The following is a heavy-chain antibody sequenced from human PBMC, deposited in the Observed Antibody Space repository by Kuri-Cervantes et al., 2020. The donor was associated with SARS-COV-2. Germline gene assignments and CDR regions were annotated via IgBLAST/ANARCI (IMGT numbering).Heavy chain of an antibody. J-gene: IGHJ6*02. V-gene: IGHV3-9*01. D-gene: IGHD5-24*01. CDR3: AKDAGDGYSFGDYFHGMDV. Sequence: SLKISCAASGFSFDDYAMRWVRQVPGQGLEWVSRISWNGGSIGYAVSVKGRFTISRDNAKNSVYLQTNSLRAEDSALYFCAKDAGDGYSFGDYFHGMDVWGQGTTVTVSS. CDR2: ISWNGGSI. CDR1: GFSFDDYA.